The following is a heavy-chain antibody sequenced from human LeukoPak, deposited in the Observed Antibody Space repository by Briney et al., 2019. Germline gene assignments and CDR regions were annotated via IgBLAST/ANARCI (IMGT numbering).Heavy chain of an antibody. D-gene: IGHD1-26*01. V-gene: IGHV3-53*01. CDR1: GFTVSGKY. CDR2: IYSGGST. Sequence: GGSLSLSCAASGFTVSGKYMNWVRQAPGKGLEWVSVIYSGGSTYYADSVKGRFTISRDNSKNTLYLQMNSLRAEDTAVYYCARGSTPYSGSYIDYSGQGTLVTVSS. J-gene: IGHJ4*02. CDR3: ARGSTPYSGSYIDY.